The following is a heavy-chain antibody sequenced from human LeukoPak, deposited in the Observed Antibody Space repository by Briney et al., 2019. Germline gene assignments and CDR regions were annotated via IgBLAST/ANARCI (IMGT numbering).Heavy chain of an antibody. CDR1: GYTFTSYD. V-gene: IGHV1-8*01. J-gene: IGHJ4*02. CDR2: MNPNSGNT. CDR3: ARGLGRTAMVTRGGVRFDY. Sequence: APVKVSCKASGYTFTSYDINWVRQATGQGLEWMGWMNPNSGNTGYAQKFQGRVTMTRNTSISTAYMELSSLRSEDTAVYYCARGLGRTAMVTRGGVRFDYWGQGTLVTVSS. D-gene: IGHD5-18*01.